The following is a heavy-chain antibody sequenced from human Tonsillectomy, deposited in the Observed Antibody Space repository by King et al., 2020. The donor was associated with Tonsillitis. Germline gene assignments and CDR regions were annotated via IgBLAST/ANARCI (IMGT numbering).Heavy chain of an antibody. Sequence: VQLQQSGPGLVKPSQTLSLTCALSGDSVSSNSAAWNWIRQSPSRGLEWLGRTYYRSKWYNDYAVSVKSRITINPDTSKNQFSLQLNSVTPEDTAVYYCARAPGVAGPPYYYYYYMDVWGKGTTVTVSS. D-gene: IGHD6-19*01. J-gene: IGHJ6*03. CDR3: ARAPGVAGPPYYYYYYMDV. CDR2: TYYRSKWYN. V-gene: IGHV6-1*01. CDR1: GDSVSSNSAA.